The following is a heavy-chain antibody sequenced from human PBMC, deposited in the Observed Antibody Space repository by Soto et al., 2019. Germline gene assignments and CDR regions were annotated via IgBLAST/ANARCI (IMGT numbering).Heavy chain of an antibody. D-gene: IGHD1-26*01. Sequence: PSETLSLTCTVSGGSVSSGSYYWSWIRQPPGKGLEWIGYIYYSGSTNYNPSLKSRVTISVDTSNNQFSLKLSSVTAADTAAYYWARDYSGSYYMFGPWGQGPLVTVSS. V-gene: IGHV4-61*01. CDR2: IYYSGST. J-gene: IGHJ5*02. CDR1: GGSVSSGSYY. CDR3: ARDYSGSYYMFGP.